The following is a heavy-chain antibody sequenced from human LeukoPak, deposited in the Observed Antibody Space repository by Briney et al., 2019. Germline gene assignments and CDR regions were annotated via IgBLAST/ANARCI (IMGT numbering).Heavy chain of an antibody. J-gene: IGHJ4*02. D-gene: IGHD6-19*01. Sequence: GASVKVSCKASGYTFTSYYMHWVRQAPGKGLEWMGGFDPEDGEAIYAQKFQGRVTMTEDTSTDTAYMELSSLRSEDTAVYYCATQRGIAVAGTVFVYFDYWGQGTLVTVSS. CDR2: FDPEDGEA. CDR1: GYTFTSYY. CDR3: ATQRGIAVAGTVFVYFDY. V-gene: IGHV1-24*01.